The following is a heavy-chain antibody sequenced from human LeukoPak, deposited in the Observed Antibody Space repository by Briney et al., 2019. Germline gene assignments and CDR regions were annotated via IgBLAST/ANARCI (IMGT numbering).Heavy chain of an antibody. CDR1: GFTFSDYE. CDR2: ITGSGQTI. D-gene: IGHD6-13*01. J-gene: IGHJ5*02. CDR3: ARRGYSSTWGGIRWFEP. Sequence: GGSLRLSCAASGFTFSDYEMNWVRQAPGTGLEWLAPITGSGQTIYHADSVEGRFTISRDNAKNSLYLQMDSLRAEDTAVYYCARRGYSSTWGGIRWFEPWGQGTLVTVSS. V-gene: IGHV3-48*03.